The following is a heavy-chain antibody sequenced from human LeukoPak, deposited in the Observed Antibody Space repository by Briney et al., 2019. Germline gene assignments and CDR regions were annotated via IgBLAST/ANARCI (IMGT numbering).Heavy chain of an antibody. J-gene: IGHJ4*02. Sequence: GGSLRLSCAASGFSFTNYAMTWVRQAPGKGLEWVSAISGSVGSTSYADGVRGRFTVSRDNSKNTLYLQMNSLRAEDTAVSYCAKEGGRGYSGYDSFDYWGQGTLVTVSS. V-gene: IGHV3-23*01. D-gene: IGHD5-12*01. CDR2: ISGSVGST. CDR3: AKEGGRGYSGYDSFDY. CDR1: GFSFTNYA.